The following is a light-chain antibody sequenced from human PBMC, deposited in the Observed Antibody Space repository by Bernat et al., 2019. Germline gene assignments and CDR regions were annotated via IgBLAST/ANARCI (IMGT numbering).Light chain of an antibody. Sequence: QSALTPPASVSGSPGQSIAISCIGTSSDVGAYDYVSWYQQHPGKAPKLMIYDVSNRPSGVSNRFSGSKSGNTASLTISGLQAEDEADYYCSSYTSSSNIVFGGGTKLTVL. CDR1: SSDVGAYDY. J-gene: IGLJ3*02. V-gene: IGLV2-14*03. CDR2: DVS. CDR3: SSYTSSSNIV.